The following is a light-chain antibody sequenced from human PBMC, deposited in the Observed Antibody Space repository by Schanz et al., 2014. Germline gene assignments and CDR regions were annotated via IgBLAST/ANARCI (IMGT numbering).Light chain of an antibody. J-gene: IGLJ1*01. CDR3: CSYAGRTTFYV. Sequence: QSALTQPPSASGSPGQSVTISCTGSSSDIGGYNYVSWYQQHPGKAPKLMIYEGNKRPSGVSNRFSGSKSGNTASLTISGLQAEDEGDYYCCSYAGRTTFYVFGTGTKLTVL. V-gene: IGLV2-8*01. CDR2: EGN. CDR1: SSDIGGYNY.